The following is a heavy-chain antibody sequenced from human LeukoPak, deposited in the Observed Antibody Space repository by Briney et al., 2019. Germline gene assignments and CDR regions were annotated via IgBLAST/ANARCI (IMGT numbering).Heavy chain of an antibody. J-gene: IGHJ4*02. CDR1: GYTFTSYG. D-gene: IGHD3-3*01. CDR3: ARYYDFWSGYSKYYFDY. V-gene: IGHV1-18*01. CDR2: ISAYNGNT. Sequence: ASVKVSCKASGYTFTSYGISWVRQPPGQGLEWMGWISAYNGNTNYAQKLQGRVTMTTDTSTSTAYMELRSLRSDDTAVYYCARYYDFWSGYSKYYFDYWGQGTLVTVSS.